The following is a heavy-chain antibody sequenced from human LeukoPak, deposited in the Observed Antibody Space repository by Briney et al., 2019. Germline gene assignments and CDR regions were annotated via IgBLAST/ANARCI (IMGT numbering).Heavy chain of an antibody. Sequence: SETLSLTCAVYGGSFSGYYWSWIRQHPGKGLEWIGYIYYSGSTYYNPSLKSRVTISVDTSKNQFSLKLSSVTAADTAVYYCAREEETGETDYWGQGTLVTVSS. V-gene: IGHV4-31*11. CDR2: IYYSGST. CDR3: AREEETGETDY. CDR1: GGSFSGYY. D-gene: IGHD7-27*01. J-gene: IGHJ4*02.